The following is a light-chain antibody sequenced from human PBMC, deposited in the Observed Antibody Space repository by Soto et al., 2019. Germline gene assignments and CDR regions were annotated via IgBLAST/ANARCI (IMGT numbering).Light chain of an antibody. Sequence: FVLTQSPATLSLSPGERATLSCRASWNVGSSLAWHQQKPGQALRLLMYDASKRPTGIPARFSGSGSGTDFTLTISSLEAEDFAVYYCQNGRTFGQGTRLEIK. CDR3: QNGRT. CDR1: WNVGSS. J-gene: IGKJ2*01. V-gene: IGKV3-11*01. CDR2: DAS.